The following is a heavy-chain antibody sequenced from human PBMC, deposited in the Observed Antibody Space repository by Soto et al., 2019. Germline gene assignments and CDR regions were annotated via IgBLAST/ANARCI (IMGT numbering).Heavy chain of an antibody. J-gene: IGHJ2*01. D-gene: IGHD4-17*01. V-gene: IGHV4-39*01. CDR3: ARPVLDYGHYGRLDL. Sequence: LETLSLTCTVSNGSISSSISYWGWIRQPPGGGLAWIGSIYYSGITYYNPSLKSRVTISVDTSKNQFSLKLSSVTAADTAVYYCARPVLDYGHYGRLDLWGRGTLVTVSS. CDR2: IYYSGIT. CDR1: NGSISSSISY.